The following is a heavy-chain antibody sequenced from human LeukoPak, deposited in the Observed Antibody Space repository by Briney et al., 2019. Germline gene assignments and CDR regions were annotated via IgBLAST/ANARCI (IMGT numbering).Heavy chain of an antibody. CDR2: IRYDGSNK. D-gene: IGHD2-2*01. Sequence: HPGGSLRLSCAASGFTFSSYGMHWARQAPGKGLEWVAFIRYDGSNKYYADSVKGRFTISRDNSKNTLYLQMNSLRAEDTAVYYCAKDRVPAAIHGVDPWGQGTLVTVSS. J-gene: IGHJ5*02. CDR1: GFTFSSYG. CDR3: AKDRVPAAIHGVDP. V-gene: IGHV3-30*02.